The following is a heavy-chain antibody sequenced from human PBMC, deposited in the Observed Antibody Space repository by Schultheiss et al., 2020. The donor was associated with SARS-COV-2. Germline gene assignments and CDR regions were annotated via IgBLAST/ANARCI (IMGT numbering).Heavy chain of an antibody. CDR3: AKAASMIVVVLSAFDI. CDR1: GFTFSSYA. Sequence: GGSLRLSCAASGFTFSSYAMSWVRQAPGKGLEWVSAISGSGGSTYYADSVKGRFTISRDNSKNTLYLQMNSLRAEDTAVYYCAKAASMIVVVLSAFDIWGQGTTVTVSS. CDR2: ISGSGGST. D-gene: IGHD3-22*01. V-gene: IGHV3-23*01. J-gene: IGHJ3*02.